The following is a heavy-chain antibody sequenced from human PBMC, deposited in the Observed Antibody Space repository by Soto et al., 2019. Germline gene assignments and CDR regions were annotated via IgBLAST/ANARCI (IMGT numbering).Heavy chain of an antibody. CDR2: ISHDGSNK. CDR1: GFTFSSYG. J-gene: IGHJ6*02. V-gene: IGHV3-30*18. CDR3: GNRDSVLIRGMDV. Sequence: QVQLVESGGGVVQPGRSLRLSCAASGFTFSSYGMPWARQAPGKGLEWVAVISHDGSNKYYADSVKGRFTISRDNSKNHQYLQMNNLIAEDADVYYGGNRDSVLIRGMDVWRQVTMVSVCS. D-gene: IGHD2-8*01.